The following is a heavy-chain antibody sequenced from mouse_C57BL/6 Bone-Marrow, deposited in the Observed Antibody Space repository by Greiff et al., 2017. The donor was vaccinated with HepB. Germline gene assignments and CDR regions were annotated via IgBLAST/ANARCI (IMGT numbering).Heavy chain of an antibody. CDR2: ISSGSSTI. Sequence: EVNVVESGGGLVKPGGSLKLSCAASGFTFSDYGMHWVRQAPEKGLEWVAYISSGSSTIYYADTVKGRFTISRDNAKNTLFLQMTSLRSEDTAMYYCARPYYARGAMDYWGQGTSVTVSS. CDR3: ARPYYARGAMDY. CDR1: GFTFSDYG. V-gene: IGHV5-17*01. D-gene: IGHD1-1*01. J-gene: IGHJ4*01.